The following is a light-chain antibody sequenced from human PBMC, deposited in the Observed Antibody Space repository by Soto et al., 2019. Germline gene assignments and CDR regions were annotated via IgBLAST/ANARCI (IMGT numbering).Light chain of an antibody. CDR1: QSINNW. J-gene: IGKJ2*01. Sequence: DIQMTQSPSTLSASVGDRVTFTCRASQSINNWLAWYQQKPGKAPKLLIYDASTLESGVPSRFSGSKSGTKFTLTIGNRQPDDFATYYCQQYNSYSYTFGQGTNMEIK. CDR2: DAS. V-gene: IGKV1-5*01. CDR3: QQYNSYSYT.